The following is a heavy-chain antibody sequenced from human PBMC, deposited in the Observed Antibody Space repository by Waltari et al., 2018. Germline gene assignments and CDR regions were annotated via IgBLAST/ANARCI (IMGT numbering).Heavy chain of an antibody. Sequence: QVQLQESGPGLVKPSETLSLTCTASGGSISNYYWSWIRQSPGKGLEWIGYISYSGSTNYNPSLKSRVTISVDTSKNQFSLKLSSVTAADTAVYYCARSYGSGNYFDYWGQGTLVTVSS. CDR2: ISYSGST. V-gene: IGHV4-59*01. CDR1: GGSISNYY. J-gene: IGHJ4*02. D-gene: IGHD3-10*01. CDR3: ARSYGSGNYFDY.